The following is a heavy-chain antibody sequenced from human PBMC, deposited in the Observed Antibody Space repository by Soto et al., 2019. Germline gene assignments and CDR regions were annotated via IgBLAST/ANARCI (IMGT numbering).Heavy chain of an antibody. Sequence: QVQLVQSGAVVKKPGASVKVSCKASGYTFTSYAMHWVRQAPGQRLEWMGWINAGNGNTKYSQKFQGRVTITRDTSGSTAYMELSSLRSEDTAVYYCASSLMAVAGLDPLGGGYYYYYGMDVWGQGTTVTVSS. J-gene: IGHJ6*02. CDR3: ASSLMAVAGLDPLGGGYYYYYGMDV. CDR1: GYTFTSYA. D-gene: IGHD6-19*01. CDR2: INAGNGNT. V-gene: IGHV1-3*01.